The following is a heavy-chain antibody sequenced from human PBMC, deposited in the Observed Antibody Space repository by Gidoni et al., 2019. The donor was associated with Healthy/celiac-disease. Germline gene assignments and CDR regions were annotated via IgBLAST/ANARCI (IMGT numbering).Heavy chain of an antibody. V-gene: IGHV4-34*01. D-gene: IGHD1-1*01. CDR2: INHSGST. J-gene: IGHJ4*02. CDR1: GGSFSGYY. Sequence: QVQLQQWGAGLLKPSETLSPTCAVYGGSFSGYYWSWIRQPPGKGLEWIGEINHSGSTNYNPSLKSRVTISVDTSKNQFSLKLSSVTAADTAVYYCARRVTTGTTFSNSPFDYWGQGTLVTVSS. CDR3: ARRVTTGTTFSNSPFDY.